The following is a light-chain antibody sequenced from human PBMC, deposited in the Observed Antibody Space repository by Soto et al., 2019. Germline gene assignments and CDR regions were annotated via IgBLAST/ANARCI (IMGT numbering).Light chain of an antibody. V-gene: IGKV1-17*01. CDR3: QQYNKWPQT. CDR2: GAS. J-gene: IGKJ1*01. Sequence: DIQMTQSPSSLFASVGDRVTITCRASQGIRNNLGWYQQKPGKAPKRLIYGASKRAIGLPARFSGSGSGTEFTLTITSLQSEDFAVYYCQQYNKWPQTFGQGTKVDIK. CDR1: QGIRNN.